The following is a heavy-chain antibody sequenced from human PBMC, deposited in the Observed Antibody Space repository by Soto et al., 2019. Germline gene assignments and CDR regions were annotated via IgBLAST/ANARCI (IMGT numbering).Heavy chain of an antibody. CDR3: ARDLTLSVPDSSVRVGWFDP. J-gene: IGHJ5*02. V-gene: IGHV1-46*01. Sequence: ASVKVSCKASGYTFTSYYMHWVRQAPGQGLEWVGIINPSGGSTSYAQKFQGRVTMTRDTSTSTVYMELSSLRSEDTAVYYCARDLTLSVPDSSVRVGWFDPWGQGTLVTVSS. CDR2: INPSGGST. CDR1: GYTFTSYY. D-gene: IGHD3-22*01.